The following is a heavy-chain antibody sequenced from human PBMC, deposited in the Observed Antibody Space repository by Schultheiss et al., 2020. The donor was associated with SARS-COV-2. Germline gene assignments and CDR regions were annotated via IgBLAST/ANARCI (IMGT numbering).Heavy chain of an antibody. CDR3: ARQAVVVLGWFDP. D-gene: IGHD2-15*01. Sequence: ETLSLTCIVSGGSISSSSYYWGWIRQPPGKGLEWIGSIYYSGDTYYNPSLKSRVTISVDTSKNQFSLKLSSVTAADTAVYYCARQAVVVLGWFDPWGQGTLVTVSS. CDR2: IYYSGDT. J-gene: IGHJ5*02. V-gene: IGHV4-39*01. CDR1: GGSISSSSYY.